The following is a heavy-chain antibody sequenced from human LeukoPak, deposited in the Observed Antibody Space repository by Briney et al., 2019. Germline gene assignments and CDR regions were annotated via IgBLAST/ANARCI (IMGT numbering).Heavy chain of an antibody. CDR3: ARVRDGYNDAYDI. V-gene: IGHV1-2*02. CDR2: INPNSGGT. J-gene: IGHJ3*02. CDR1: GYTFTGYY. D-gene: IGHD5-24*01. Sequence: GASVKVSCKASGYTFTGYYMHWVRQAPGQGLEWMGWINPNSGGTNYAQKFQGRVTMTRDTSISTVYMELSGLRSEDTAVYYCARVRDGYNDAYDIWGQGTMVTVPS.